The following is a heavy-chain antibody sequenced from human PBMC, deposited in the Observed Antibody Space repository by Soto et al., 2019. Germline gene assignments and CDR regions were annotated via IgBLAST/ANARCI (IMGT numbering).Heavy chain of an antibody. J-gene: IGHJ4*02. V-gene: IGHV4-39*01. CDR1: GGSISSSTYY. CDR2: ISYSGST. Sequence: SETLSLTCTVSGGSISSSTYYWGWIRQPPGKGLAWIGSISYSGSTYYNPSLKSRVAISVDTSKNQFSLKLSSVTAADTAVYSCARHQGGITVFGVVHLLFDYRGQGTLVTVPS. D-gene: IGHD3-3*01. CDR3: ARHQGGITVFGVVHLLFDY.